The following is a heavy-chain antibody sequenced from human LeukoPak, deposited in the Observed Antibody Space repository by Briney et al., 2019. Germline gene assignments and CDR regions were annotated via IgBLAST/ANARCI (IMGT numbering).Heavy chain of an antibody. V-gene: IGHV4-39*01. Sequence: PSETLSLTCTVSGGSISSSSYYWGWIRQPPGKGLEWIGSIYYSGSTYYNPSLKSRVTISVDTSKNQFSLKLSSVTAADTAVYYCARLYYYDSSGYKNFDYWGRGTLVTASS. D-gene: IGHD3-22*01. CDR3: ARLYYYDSSGYKNFDY. J-gene: IGHJ4*02. CDR2: IYYSGST. CDR1: GGSISSSSYY.